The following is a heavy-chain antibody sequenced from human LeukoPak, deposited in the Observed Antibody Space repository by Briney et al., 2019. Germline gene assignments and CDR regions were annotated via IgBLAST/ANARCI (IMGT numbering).Heavy chain of an antibody. CDR2: INSNSADT. CDR3: ARIGISARGTNFHH. D-gene: IGHD6-13*01. Sequence: GSSVKVSCKASGYTFTYRYLHWVRQAPGQGLEWMGWINSNSADTNYAQNFQGRVTMTRDTSISTAYMELSRLRSDDTALYYCARIGISARGTNFHHWGQGTLVTVSS. V-gene: IGHV1-2*02. J-gene: IGHJ1*01. CDR1: GYTFTYRY.